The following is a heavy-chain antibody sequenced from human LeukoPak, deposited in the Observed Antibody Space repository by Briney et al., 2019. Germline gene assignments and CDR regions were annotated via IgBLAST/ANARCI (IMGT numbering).Heavy chain of an antibody. Sequence: PSETLSLTCTVSGGSISSSSYYWGWIRQPPGKGLEWIGSIYYSGSTYYNPSLKSRVTISVDTSKNQFSLKLNSVTAADTAVYYCAGITSWYYFDYWGQGTLVTVSS. D-gene: IGHD1-14*01. V-gene: IGHV4-39*07. CDR1: GGSISSSSYY. CDR2: IYYSGST. J-gene: IGHJ4*02. CDR3: AGITSWYYFDY.